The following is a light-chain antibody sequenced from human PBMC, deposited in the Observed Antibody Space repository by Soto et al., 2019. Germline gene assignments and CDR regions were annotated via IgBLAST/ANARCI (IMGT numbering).Light chain of an antibody. CDR1: TSDVGGYNF. Sequence: QSALTQPPSASGSLGQSVTISCSGTTSDVGGYNFVSWYQQHPGKAPKFMIYEVSKRPSGVPDRFSGSKSGNTASLTGSGLQAEDEADDYCSSYAGGIKWGFGGGTQLTVL. J-gene: IGLJ3*02. V-gene: IGLV2-8*01. CDR2: EVS. CDR3: SSYAGGIKWG.